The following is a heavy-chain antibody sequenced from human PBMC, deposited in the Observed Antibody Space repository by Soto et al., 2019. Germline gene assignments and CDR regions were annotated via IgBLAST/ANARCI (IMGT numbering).Heavy chain of an antibody. CDR1: GFTFSSYG. Sequence: QVQLVESGGGVFQPGRSLRLSCAASGFTFSSYGMHWVRQAPGKGLEWVAVISYDGSNKYYADSVKGRFTISRDNSKNTLYLQMNSLRAEDTAVYYCAKDEDPAGYGYNWFDPWGQGTLVTVSS. V-gene: IGHV3-30*18. D-gene: IGHD2-2*01. CDR2: ISYDGSNK. J-gene: IGHJ5*02. CDR3: AKDEDPAGYGYNWFDP.